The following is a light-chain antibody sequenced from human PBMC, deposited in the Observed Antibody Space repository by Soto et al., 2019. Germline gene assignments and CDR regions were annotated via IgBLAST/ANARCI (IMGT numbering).Light chain of an antibody. CDR1: QSVSSN. CDR3: QLYDNWPPYT. J-gene: IGKJ2*01. CDR2: GAF. Sequence: EIVMTQSPATLSVSPGESATLSCRASQSVSSNLAWYQQRPGLAPRLLIYGAFARATGIPARFSGSGSGTAFALTISSLQSEDFAMYYCQLYDNWPPYTFGQGTKLEIK. V-gene: IGKV3-15*01.